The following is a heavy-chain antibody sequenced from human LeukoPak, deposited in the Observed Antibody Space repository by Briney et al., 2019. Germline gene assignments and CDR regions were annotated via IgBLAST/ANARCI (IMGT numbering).Heavy chain of an antibody. CDR2: INPSGGST. J-gene: IGHJ6*03. D-gene: IGHD2-2*01. CDR3: ARGSSTSCYLCYYYYMDV. CDR1: GYTFTSYY. Sequence: ASVKVSCKASGYTFTSYYMHWVRQAPGQGLEWMGIINPSGGSTSYAQKFQGRVTMTRDMSTSTVYMELSSLRSEDTAVYCCARGSSTSCYLCYYYYMDVWGKGTTVTVSS. V-gene: IGHV1-46*01.